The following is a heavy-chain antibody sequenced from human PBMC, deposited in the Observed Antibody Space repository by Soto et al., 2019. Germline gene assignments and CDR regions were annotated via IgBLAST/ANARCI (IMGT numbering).Heavy chain of an antibody. D-gene: IGHD4-4*01. J-gene: IGHJ4*02. V-gene: IGHV3-15*01. Sequence: QLVESGGGLVKPGGSIRLSCAASGFIFRNAWMSWVRQAPGKGLEWIGRIKSKSSGGTTDYAAPVEGRVTISRDDSKSTVFLQMASVTMEDTAMYFCASEKGWRQSPLDSWGRGALVTVSS. CDR3: ASEKGWRQSPLDS. CDR2: IKSKSSGGTT. CDR1: GFIFRNAW.